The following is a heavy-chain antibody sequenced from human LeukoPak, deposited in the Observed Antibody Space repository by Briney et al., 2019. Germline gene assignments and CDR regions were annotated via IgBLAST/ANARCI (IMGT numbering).Heavy chain of an antibody. CDR2: ISAYNGNT. CDR1: GYTFTSYG. D-gene: IGHD1-26*01. CDR3: ASLGGVGAIYYMDV. V-gene: IGHV1-18*01. Sequence: ASVKVSCKASGYTFTSYGISGVRQAPGQGLEWMGWISAYNGNTNYAQKLQGRVTMTTDTSTSTDYMELRSLRSDDTAVYYCASLGGVGAIYYMDVWGKGTTVTVSS. J-gene: IGHJ6*03.